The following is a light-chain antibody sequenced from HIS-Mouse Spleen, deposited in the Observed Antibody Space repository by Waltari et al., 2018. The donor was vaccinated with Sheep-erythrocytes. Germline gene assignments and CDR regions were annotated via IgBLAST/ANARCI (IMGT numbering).Light chain of an antibody. CDR1: ALPKQD. CDR2: KDS. Sequence: SYELTQPPSVSVSPGQTARITCAGDALPKQDAYWYQQKPGQAPVLVIYKDSERPSGIPERFSGSSSGTTVTLTISGVQAEDEADYYCQSADSSGTCVFGTGTKVTVL. V-gene: IGLV3-25*03. CDR3: QSADSSGTCV. J-gene: IGLJ1*01.